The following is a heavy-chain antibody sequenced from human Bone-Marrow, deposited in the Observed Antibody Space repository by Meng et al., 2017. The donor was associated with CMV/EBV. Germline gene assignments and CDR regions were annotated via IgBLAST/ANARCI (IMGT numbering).Heavy chain of an antibody. CDR1: GFTFGDYA. J-gene: IGHJ6*01. D-gene: IGHD2-2*01. CDR3: TRDPLRPAAGGYYYYYGMDV. CDR2: IRSKAYGGTT. V-gene: IGHV3-49*04. Sequence: GGSLRLFCTASGFTFGDYAMSWVRQAPGKGLEWVGFIRSKAYGGTTEYAASVKGRFTISRDDSKSIAYLQMNSLKTEDTAVYYCTRDPLRPAAGGYYYYYGMDVWGQGTTVTVSS.